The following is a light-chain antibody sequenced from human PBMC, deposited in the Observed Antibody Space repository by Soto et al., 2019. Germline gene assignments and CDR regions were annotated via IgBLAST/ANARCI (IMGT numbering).Light chain of an antibody. Sequence: DIQMTQSPSSVSASVGDRVTISCRASQGISSLLAWYQHKPGKAPKLLIYAASSLQSGVPSRFSGSGSGTDFTLTISSLQPEDFATYYCQQGNSFPWTFGQGTKVEIK. V-gene: IGKV1D-12*01. CDR2: AAS. CDR3: QQGNSFPWT. J-gene: IGKJ1*01. CDR1: QGISSL.